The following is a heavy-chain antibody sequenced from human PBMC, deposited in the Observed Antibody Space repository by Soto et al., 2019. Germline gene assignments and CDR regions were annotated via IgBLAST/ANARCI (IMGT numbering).Heavy chain of an antibody. D-gene: IGHD6-13*01. CDR2: ITSGSSYI. CDR3: ARDQTAAGPTTFDY. CDR1: GFTFSGYT. J-gene: IGHJ4*02. V-gene: IGHV3-21*01. Sequence: GSLRLSCAASGFTFSGYTMNWVRQAPGKGLEWVSSITSGSSYIYYADSVKGRFTISRDNAKNSLYLQINSLRAEDTAMYYCARDQTAAGPTTFDYCGQGTLVTVSS.